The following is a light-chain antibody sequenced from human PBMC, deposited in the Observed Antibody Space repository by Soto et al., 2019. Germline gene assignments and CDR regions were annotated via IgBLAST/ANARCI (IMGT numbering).Light chain of an antibody. CDR2: SAS. J-gene: IGKJ2*01. Sequence: AIQMTQSPSSLSASIGDRVTITCRASQDIRSSLAWYQQKPGKAPKVLIYSASNLQSGVPSRFSGSGSGTDFTLTISSLQPEDFATYDCLQHSNLPLTFGQGT. CDR1: QDIRSS. V-gene: IGKV1-6*01. CDR3: LQHSNLPLT.